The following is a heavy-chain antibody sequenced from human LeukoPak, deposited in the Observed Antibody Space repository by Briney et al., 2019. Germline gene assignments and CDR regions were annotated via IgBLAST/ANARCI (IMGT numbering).Heavy chain of an antibody. V-gene: IGHV3-23*01. D-gene: IGHD3-22*01. CDR1: GFTFSNYA. CDR2: ISGNGETT. J-gene: IGHJ4*02. Sequence: GGSLRLSCAASGFTFSNYAMTWVRQAPGKGLEWVSSISGNGETTYYADSVKGQFTLSRDNSKNTLYLQMNSLKTEDTAVYYCTRGLNYYDSSGYYAYYFDYWGQGTLVTVSS. CDR3: TRGLNYYDSSGYYAYYFDY.